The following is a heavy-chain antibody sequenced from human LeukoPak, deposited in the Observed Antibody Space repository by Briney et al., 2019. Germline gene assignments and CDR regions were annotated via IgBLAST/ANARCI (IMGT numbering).Heavy chain of an antibody. CDR1: GFTYSNYS. V-gene: IGHV3-48*01. CDR2: ISSSSRTI. Sequence: PGGSLRLSRPVSGFTYSNYSMSWVRQCPGKGLEWVSYISSSSRTIYYADSVKGRFTISRDNAKNSVSLQMNSLRAEDTAVYYCARRSSPDYYNSGTNYLFDYWGQGTLVTVSS. D-gene: IGHD3-10*01. CDR3: ARRSSPDYYNSGTNYLFDY. J-gene: IGHJ4*02.